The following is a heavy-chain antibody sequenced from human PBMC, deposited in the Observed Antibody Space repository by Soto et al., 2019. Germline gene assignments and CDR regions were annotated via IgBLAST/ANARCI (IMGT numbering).Heavy chain of an antibody. D-gene: IGHD6-13*01. CDR2: INHSGST. J-gene: IGHJ4*02. CDR1: GGSFSGYY. CDR3: AREPPRAGAAAGSSDY. Sequence: SETLSLTCAVYGGSFSGYYWSWIRQPPGKGLEWIGEINHSGSTNYNPSLKSRVTISVDTSKNQFSLKLSSVTAADTAVYYCAREPPRAGAAAGSSDYWGQGTLVTVSS. V-gene: IGHV4-34*01.